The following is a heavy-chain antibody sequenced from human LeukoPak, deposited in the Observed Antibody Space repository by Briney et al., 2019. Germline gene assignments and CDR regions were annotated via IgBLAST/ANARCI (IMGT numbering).Heavy chain of an antibody. D-gene: IGHD3-22*01. CDR3: AKGEGPMIVVVITTSLAFDI. V-gene: IGHV3-23*01. Sequence: PGGSLRLSCAASGFTFSSYAMSWVRQAPGKGLEWVSAISGSGGSTYYADSVKGRFTISRDNSKNTLYPQMNSLRAEDTAVYYCAKGEGPMIVVVITTSLAFDIWGQGTMVTVSS. CDR1: GFTFSSYA. CDR2: ISGSGGST. J-gene: IGHJ3*02.